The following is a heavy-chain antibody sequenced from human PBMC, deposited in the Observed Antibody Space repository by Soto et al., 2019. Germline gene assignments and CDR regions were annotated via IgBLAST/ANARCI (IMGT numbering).Heavy chain of an antibody. D-gene: IGHD3-10*01. Sequence: ASGKVSCKAFGYTFTSYDINWVRQATGQGLEWMGWMNPNSGNTGYAQKFQGRVTMTRNTSISTAYMELSSLRSEDTAVYYCARAGDYYGSGSAFDIWGQGTMVTVSS. J-gene: IGHJ3*02. V-gene: IGHV1-8*01. CDR2: MNPNSGNT. CDR1: GYTFTSYD. CDR3: ARAGDYYGSGSAFDI.